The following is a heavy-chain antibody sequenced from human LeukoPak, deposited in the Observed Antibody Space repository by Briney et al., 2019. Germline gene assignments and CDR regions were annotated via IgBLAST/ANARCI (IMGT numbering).Heavy chain of an antibody. CDR3: AREGVPRRATRPEYFQH. J-gene: IGHJ1*01. CDR1: GFTFSSYA. CDR2: IYSGGST. Sequence: PGGSLRLSCAASGFTFSSYAMSWVRQAPGKGLEWVSVIYSGGSTYYADSVKGRFTISRDNSKNTLYLQMNSLRAEDTAVYYCAREGVPRRATRPEYFQHWGQGTLVTVSS. V-gene: IGHV3-53*01. D-gene: IGHD1-26*01.